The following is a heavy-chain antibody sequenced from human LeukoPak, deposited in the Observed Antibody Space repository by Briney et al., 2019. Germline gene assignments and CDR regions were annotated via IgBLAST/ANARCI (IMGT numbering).Heavy chain of an antibody. CDR2: INPSGGST. V-gene: IGHV1-46*01. CDR1: GYTFTGYY. D-gene: IGHD2-2*01. J-gene: IGHJ4*02. CDR3: ARDREPSWIGYCSSTSCFSLDY. Sequence: ASVKVSCKASGYTFTGYYMHWVRQAPGQGLEWMGIINPSGGSTSYAQKFQGRVTMTRDTSTSTVYMELSSLRSEDTAVYYCARDREPSWIGYCSSTSCFSLDYWGQGTLVTVSS.